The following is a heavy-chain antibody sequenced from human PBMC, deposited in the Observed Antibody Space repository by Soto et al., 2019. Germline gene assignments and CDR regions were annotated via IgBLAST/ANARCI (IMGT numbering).Heavy chain of an antibody. CDR3: ARSLYSGSYTNWFDP. CDR1: GGSISSYY. J-gene: IGHJ5*02. CDR2: IYYSGST. D-gene: IGHD1-26*01. Sequence: LSLTCTVSGGSISSYYWSWIRQPPGKGLEYIGYIYYSGSTNYNPSLKSRVTISVDTSKKQFSLKLSSVTAADTAVYYCARSLYSGSYTNWFDPWGQGTLVTVSS. V-gene: IGHV4-59*01.